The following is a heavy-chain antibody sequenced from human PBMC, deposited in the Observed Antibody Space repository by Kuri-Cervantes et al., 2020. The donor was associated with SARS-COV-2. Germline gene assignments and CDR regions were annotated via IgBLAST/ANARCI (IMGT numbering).Heavy chain of an antibody. V-gene: IGHV1-8*01. CDR1: GYTFTSYD. Sequence: ASVKVSCKASGYTFTSYDINWVRQATGQGLEWMGWMNPNSGNTGYAQKFQGRVTMTRNTSISTAYMELSSLRSEDTAVYYCARFSSGQLWLRGYYYYMDVWGKGTTVTVSS. CDR2: MNPNSGNT. D-gene: IGHD5-18*01. CDR3: ARFSSGQLWLRGYYYYMDV. J-gene: IGHJ6*03.